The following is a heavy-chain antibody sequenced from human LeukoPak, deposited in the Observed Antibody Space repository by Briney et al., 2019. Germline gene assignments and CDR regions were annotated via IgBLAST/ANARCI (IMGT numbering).Heavy chain of an antibody. D-gene: IGHD3-10*01. V-gene: IGHV4-31*03. CDR3: ARVGFSITRGEIDY. CDR2: IYYSGST. CDR1: GGSISSGGYY. J-gene: IGHJ4*02. Sequence: SETLSLTCTVSGGSISSGGYYWSWIRQHPGKGLEWIGYIYYSGSTYYNPSLKSRVTISVDTSKNQFSLKLSSETAADTAVYYCARVGFSITRGEIDYWGQGTLVTVSS.